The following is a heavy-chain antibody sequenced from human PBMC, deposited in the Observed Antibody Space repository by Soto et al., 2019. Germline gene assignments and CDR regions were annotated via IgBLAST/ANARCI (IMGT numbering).Heavy chain of an antibody. Sequence: ETLSLTCTVSGGSISSSSYYWVWIRQPPGKGLEWIGSIFYSGYTYYNPSLKSRVTISVDTSKNQFSLKLSSVTAADTAVYYCARHNGPLYVGYYYDMDVWGQGTTVTVSS. CDR3: ARHNGPLYVGYYYDMDV. CDR2: IFYSGYT. V-gene: IGHV4-39*01. D-gene: IGHD3-16*01. CDR1: GGSISSSSYY. J-gene: IGHJ6*02.